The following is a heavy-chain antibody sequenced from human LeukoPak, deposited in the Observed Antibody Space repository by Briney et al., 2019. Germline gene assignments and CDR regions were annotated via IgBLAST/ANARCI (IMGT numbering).Heavy chain of an antibody. CDR1: GGTFSSYA. CDR3: ARDPAPGIAAAGPEYTFDY. J-gene: IGHJ4*02. V-gene: IGHV1-69*13. CDR2: IIPIFGTA. Sequence: ASVKVSCKASGGTFSSYAISWVRQAPGQGLEWMGGIIPIFGTANYAQKFQGRVTITADESTSTAYMELSSLRSEDTAVYYCARDPAPGIAAAGPEYTFDYWGQGTLVTVSS. D-gene: IGHD6-13*01.